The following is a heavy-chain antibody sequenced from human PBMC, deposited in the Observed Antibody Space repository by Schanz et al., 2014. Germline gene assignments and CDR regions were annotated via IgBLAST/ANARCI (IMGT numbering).Heavy chain of an antibody. CDR3: ARGAAAGIYNWFDP. CDR1: GGSMSGYH. CDR2: IYYSGGT. D-gene: IGHD6-13*01. V-gene: IGHV4-59*01. J-gene: IGHJ5*02. Sequence: QVQLQASGPGLVKPSETLSLTCTVSGGSMSGYHWIWIRQPPGRGLEWIGHIYYSGGTHYNPSLESRVTISIDMSKSPFSLTLSTVIAADTAIYFCARGAAAGIYNWFDPWGQGTQVIVSS.